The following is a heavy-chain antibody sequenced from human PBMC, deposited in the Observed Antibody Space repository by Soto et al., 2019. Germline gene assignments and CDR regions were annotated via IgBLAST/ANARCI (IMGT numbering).Heavy chain of an antibody. Sequence: QVQLVESGGGVVQPGRSLRLSCAASGLTFNNYGMHWVRQAPGKGLEWVAVISYEGSHTFYADSVKGRFTISRDNSKNTLYLQMNSLRPEDTAVYYCAKDRGRYSGSGSYPDCWGQGTLVTVSS. V-gene: IGHV3-30*18. CDR1: GLTFNNYG. CDR3: AKDRGRYSGSGSYPDC. D-gene: IGHD3-10*01. J-gene: IGHJ4*02. CDR2: ISYEGSHT.